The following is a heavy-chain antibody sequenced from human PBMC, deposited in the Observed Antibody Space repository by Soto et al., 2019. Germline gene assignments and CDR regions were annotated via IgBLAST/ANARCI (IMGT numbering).Heavy chain of an antibody. CDR3: ATRDYDILTGYLHI. Sequence: QAHLVQSGAEVRKPGASVKVSCQALEHTSTIYYIHWVRQALGQGPEWMGWINADSGDTTYAEDFRGRVTFTRDTSASTFHMELSRLRLDDTAMYFCATRDYDILTGYLHIWGQGTLITVSS. CDR1: EHTSTIYY. V-gene: IGHV1-2*02. D-gene: IGHD3-9*01. CDR2: INADSGDT. J-gene: IGHJ1*01.